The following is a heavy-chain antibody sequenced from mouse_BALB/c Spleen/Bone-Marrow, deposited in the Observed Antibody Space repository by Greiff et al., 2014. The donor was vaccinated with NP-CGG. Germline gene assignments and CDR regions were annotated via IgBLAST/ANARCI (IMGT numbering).Heavy chain of an antibody. Sequence: DVMLVESGGGLVQPGGSLKLSCAASGFPFSSYGMSWVRQTPDKRLELVATINSNGGSTYYPDSVKGRSTISRDNAKNTLYLQMSSLKSEDSAMFYCARDRTYYYGMDYWGQGTSVTVSS. V-gene: IGHV5-6-3*01. CDR1: GFPFSSYG. CDR3: ARDRTYYYGMDY. J-gene: IGHJ4*01. CDR2: INSNGGST.